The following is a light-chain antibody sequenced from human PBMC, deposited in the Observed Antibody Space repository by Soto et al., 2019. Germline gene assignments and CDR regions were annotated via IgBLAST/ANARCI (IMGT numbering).Light chain of an antibody. V-gene: IGLV2-14*01. CDR3: SSYSSTSILV. Sequence: QSALTQPASVSGSPGQSITNSCTGTSSDVGGYDYVSWYQQHPGEAPKLLIYEVTHRPSGVSNRFSGSKSGNTASLTISGLQTEDEAEYYCSSYSSTSILVFGTGTKVTVL. CDR2: EVT. CDR1: SSDVGGYDY. J-gene: IGLJ1*01.